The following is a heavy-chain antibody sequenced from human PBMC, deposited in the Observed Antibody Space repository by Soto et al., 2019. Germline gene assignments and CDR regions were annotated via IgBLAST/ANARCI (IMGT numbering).Heavy chain of an antibody. J-gene: IGHJ4*02. CDR3: ARQAYYYDRSGYPLFDY. Sequence: SETLSLTCPVSNGSISSYYLSLIRPHPGKGLEWIGYIYYSGSTNYNPSLKSRVSISVDTSKNQFSLKLSSVTAADTAVYYCARQAYYYDRSGYPLFDYWGQGTLVTVSS. CDR1: NGSISSYY. D-gene: IGHD3-22*01. CDR2: IYYSGST. V-gene: IGHV4-59*01.